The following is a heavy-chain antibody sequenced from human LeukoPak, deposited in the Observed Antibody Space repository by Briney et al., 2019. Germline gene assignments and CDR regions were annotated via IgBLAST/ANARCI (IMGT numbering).Heavy chain of an antibody. CDR2: INPSGGST. V-gene: IGHV1-46*01. CDR1: GYTFTSYY. D-gene: IGHD3-10*01. Sequence: ASVKVSCKASGYTFTSYYMHWVRQAPGQGLEWMGIINPSGGSTSYAQKFQGRVTMTRDTSTGTVYMELSSLRSEDTAVYYCAIGGVAAGAFDIWGQGTMVTVSS. J-gene: IGHJ3*02. CDR3: AIGGVAAGAFDI.